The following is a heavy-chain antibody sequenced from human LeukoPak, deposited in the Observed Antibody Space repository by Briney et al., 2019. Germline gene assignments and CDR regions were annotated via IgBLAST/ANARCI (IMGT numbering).Heavy chain of an antibody. J-gene: IGHJ4*02. V-gene: IGHV1-18*01. Sequence: EASVKVSCKASGYTFINYGITWVRQAPGQGLEWMGWISAYNGHTNYAQKLQGRVTMTTDTSTSTAYMELRSLRSDDTAVYYCARPPAGILTGWFDYWGQGTLVTVSS. D-gene: IGHD3-9*01. CDR3: ARPPAGILTGWFDY. CDR1: GYTFINYG. CDR2: ISAYNGHT.